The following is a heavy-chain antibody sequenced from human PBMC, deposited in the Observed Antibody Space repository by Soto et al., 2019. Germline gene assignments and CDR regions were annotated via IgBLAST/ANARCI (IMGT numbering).Heavy chain of an antibody. CDR1: GYTFTSYG. J-gene: IGHJ3*02. CDR3: AYSPSTMIHDAFDI. Sequence: ASVKVSCKASGYTFTSYGISWVLQAPGQGLEWMGWISAYNGNTNYAQKLQGRVTMTTDTSTSTAYMELRSLRSDDTAVYYCAYSPSTMIHDAFDIWGQGTMVTVSS. D-gene: IGHD3-22*01. CDR2: ISAYNGNT. V-gene: IGHV1-18*01.